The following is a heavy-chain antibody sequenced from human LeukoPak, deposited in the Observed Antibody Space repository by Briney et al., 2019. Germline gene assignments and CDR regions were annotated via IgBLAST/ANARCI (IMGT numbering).Heavy chain of an antibody. Sequence: PGGSLRLSCAASGFRFKNFAVTWVRQAPGKGLEWVSTISASGGGAYYADSVKGRFTISRDNSKDTLSLQMNTLRAEDTAVYYCAKDVRRAEYCSATTCYTSSFDYWGQGTLVTVSS. CDR2: ISASGGGA. CDR3: AKDVRRAEYCSATTCYTSSFDY. V-gene: IGHV3-23*01. CDR1: GFRFKNFA. D-gene: IGHD2-2*02. J-gene: IGHJ4*02.